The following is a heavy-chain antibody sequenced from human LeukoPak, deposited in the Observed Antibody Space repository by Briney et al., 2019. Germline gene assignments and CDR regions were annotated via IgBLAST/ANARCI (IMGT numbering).Heavy chain of an antibody. CDR1: GFTVSSNY. J-gene: IGHJ4*02. CDR2: IYSGGST. V-gene: IGHV3-66*01. CDR3: ARAKYCSGGSCYSEN. Sequence: GGSLRLSCAASGFTVSSNYMSWVRQAPGKGLEWVSVIYSGGSTYYADSVKGRFTISRDNSKNTLYLQMNSLRAEDTAVYYCARAKYCSGGSCYSENWGQGTLVTVSS. D-gene: IGHD2-15*01.